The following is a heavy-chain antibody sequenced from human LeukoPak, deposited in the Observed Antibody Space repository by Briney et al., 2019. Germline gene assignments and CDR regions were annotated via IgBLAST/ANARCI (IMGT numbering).Heavy chain of an antibody. CDR3: ARWVSTPRGYFDY. CDR2: IYYSGRT. V-gene: IGHV4-39*01. CDR1: GGSISSSSFY. Sequence: SETLSLTXTVSGGSISSSSFYWGWIRQPPGQGLEWIGNIYYSGRTYYNPSLKSRVTISVDTSENQFSLGLTSVTAADAAVYFCARWVSTPRGYFDYWGQGTLVTVSS. J-gene: IGHJ4*02. D-gene: IGHD5/OR15-5a*01.